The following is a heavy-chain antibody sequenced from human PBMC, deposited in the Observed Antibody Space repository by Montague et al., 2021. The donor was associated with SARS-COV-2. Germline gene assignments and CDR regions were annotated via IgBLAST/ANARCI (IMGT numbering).Heavy chain of an antibody. CDR3: ASPAYYYDSSGSDAVDI. V-gene: IGHV4-39*01. J-gene: IGHJ3*02. Sequence: SETLSLTCTVSGVSLSSSSFYWCWIRQPPGKGLEWIGSIYYSGSTYYNPSLKSRVTISVDASKNQFSLKLSSVTAADTAVYYCASPAYYYDSSGSDAVDIWGQGTMVTVSS. D-gene: IGHD3-22*01. CDR2: IYYSGST. CDR1: GVSLSSSSFY.